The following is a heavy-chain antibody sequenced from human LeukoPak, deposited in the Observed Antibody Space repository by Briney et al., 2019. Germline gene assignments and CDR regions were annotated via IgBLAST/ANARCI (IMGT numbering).Heavy chain of an antibody. J-gene: IGHJ4*01. CDR1: GFTVSTNS. Sequence: GGSLRLSCAASGFTVSTNSMSWVRQTPGKGLEWVSVIYSGGTIYYADSVKGRFTISRDNFKNTLNLQMNSLRVEDAAVYYCARGRSDPHEYDYWGQGSLVTISS. D-gene: IGHD2/OR15-2a*01. CDR3: ARGRSDPHEYDY. V-gene: IGHV3-66*01. CDR2: IYSGGTI.